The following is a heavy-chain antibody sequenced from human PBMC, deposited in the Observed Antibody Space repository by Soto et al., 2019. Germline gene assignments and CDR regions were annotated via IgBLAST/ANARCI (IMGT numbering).Heavy chain of an antibody. Sequence: QVQLVESGGGVVQPGRSLRLSCAASEFPFTSHAMYWVRQAPGKGLDWVALILYDGTNKQYADSVKGRLTVSRDDSTHTLYLQMNSLRPEDTAVYHCARDSNTYRDYYHGMDVWGQGSTVTVSS. D-gene: IGHD3-10*02. CDR2: ILYDGTNK. V-gene: IGHV3-30-3*01. J-gene: IGHJ6*02. CDR1: EFPFTSHA. CDR3: ARDSNTYRDYYHGMDV.